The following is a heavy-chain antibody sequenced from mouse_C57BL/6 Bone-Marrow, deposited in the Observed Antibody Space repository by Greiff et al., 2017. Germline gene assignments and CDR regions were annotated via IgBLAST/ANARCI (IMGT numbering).Heavy chain of an antibody. CDR2: IRSKSNNYAT. Sequence: EVKLVESGGGLVQPKGSLKLSCAASGFSFNTYAMNWVRQAPGKGLEWVARIRSKSNNYATYYADSVKDRFTISRDDSESMLYLQMNNLKTEDTAMYYCVRQRPLSMDYWGQGTSVTVSS. CDR1: GFSFNTYA. J-gene: IGHJ4*01. V-gene: IGHV10-1*01. CDR3: VRQRPLSMDY. D-gene: IGHD2-12*01.